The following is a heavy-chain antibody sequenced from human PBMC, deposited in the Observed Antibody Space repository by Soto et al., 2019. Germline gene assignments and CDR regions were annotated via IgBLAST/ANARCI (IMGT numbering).Heavy chain of an antibody. CDR1: GFTFSSYS. Sequence: GGSLRLSCAASGFTFSSYSMNWVRQAPGKGLEWVSSISSSSYIYYADSVKGRFTISRDNAKNSLYLQMNSLRAEDTAVYYCTTDSYSSIIVVRFDYWGHGTLVTVSS. CDR3: TTDSYSSIIVVRFDY. D-gene: IGHD3-22*01. J-gene: IGHJ4*01. CDR2: ISSSSYI. V-gene: IGHV3-21*01.